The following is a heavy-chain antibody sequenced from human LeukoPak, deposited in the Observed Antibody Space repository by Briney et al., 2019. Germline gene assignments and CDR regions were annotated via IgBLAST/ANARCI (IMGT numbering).Heavy chain of an antibody. CDR3: ARGGFTMIRGALDY. Sequence: ASVKVSCKASGYTFSSYGISWVRQAPGQGPEWMGWISGYNGNRNYAQKFQGRVTMTTETSTNTAYMELRSLRSDDTAMYYCARGGFTMIRGALDYWGQGTLVTVSS. V-gene: IGHV1-18*01. CDR2: ISGYNGNR. J-gene: IGHJ4*02. CDR1: GYTFSSYG. D-gene: IGHD3-10*01.